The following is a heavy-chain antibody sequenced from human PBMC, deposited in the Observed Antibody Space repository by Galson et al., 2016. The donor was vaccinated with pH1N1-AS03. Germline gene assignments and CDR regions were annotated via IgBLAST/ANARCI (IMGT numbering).Heavy chain of an antibody. CDR3: ARGQFDYDGSGYYSY. V-gene: IGHV1-69*06. CDR1: GVSFNNYA. Sequence: SVKVSCKASGVSFNNYAINWLRQAPGQGLEWMGGIIPVFGTPNYAQQFHGRVTIMADKSTTTAYMELSSLRSEDTAVYYCARGQFDYDGSGYYSYWGQGTLVTVSS. CDR2: IIPVFGTP. D-gene: IGHD3-22*01. J-gene: IGHJ4*02.